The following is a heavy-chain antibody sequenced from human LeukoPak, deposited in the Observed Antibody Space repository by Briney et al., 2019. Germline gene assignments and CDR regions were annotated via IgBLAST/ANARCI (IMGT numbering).Heavy chain of an antibody. CDR2: ISGSGGNT. CDR3: AKSKFPFDADGWHGYFDF. V-gene: IGHV3-23*01. Sequence: GGSLRLSCAASGFTFSSYAMSWVRQAPGKGLEWVSSISGSGGNTYYADSVKGRFTISRDNSRNTLFMQMYSLRADDTAVYYCAKSKFPFDADGWHGYFDFWGQGTLVTVSS. D-gene: IGHD3-10*01. J-gene: IGHJ4*02. CDR1: GFTFSSYA.